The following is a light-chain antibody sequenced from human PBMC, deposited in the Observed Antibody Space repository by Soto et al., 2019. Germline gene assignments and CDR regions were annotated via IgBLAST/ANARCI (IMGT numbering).Light chain of an antibody. J-gene: IGKJ3*01. V-gene: IGKV3-20*01. CDR2: EAS. CDR3: QHYGGSFI. Sequence: EIVLTQSPGTLSLSPGERLTLSCRTSQSLSTRSLAWYQQKPGQAPSLLIYEASTRAPGTPDRFSGSGSGTDFTLTVSRLEPEDFAVYYCQHYGGSFIFGPGTKVDI. CDR1: QSLSTRS.